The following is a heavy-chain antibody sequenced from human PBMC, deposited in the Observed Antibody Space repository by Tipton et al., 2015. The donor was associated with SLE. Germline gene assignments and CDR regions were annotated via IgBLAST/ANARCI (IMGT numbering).Heavy chain of an antibody. V-gene: IGHV3-7*03. Sequence: SLRLSCAASGFTSSSYWMSWVRQAPGKGLEWVANIKQDGSEKYYVDSVKGRFTISRDNAKNSLYLQMNSLRAEDTAVYYCAKYPVTRDWGQGTLVTVSS. CDR1: GFTSSSYW. CDR2: IKQDGSEK. CDR3: AKYPVTRD. J-gene: IGHJ4*02. D-gene: IGHD4-17*01.